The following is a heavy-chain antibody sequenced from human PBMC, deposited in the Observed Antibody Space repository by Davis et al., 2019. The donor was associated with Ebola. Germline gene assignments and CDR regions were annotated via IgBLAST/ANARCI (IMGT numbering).Heavy chain of an antibody. CDR2: INPNSGGT. J-gene: IGHJ3*02. V-gene: IGHV1-2*06. CDR3: TTPGGQDSGYDVFDI. Sequence: AASVKVSCKASGYTFIGYYMHWVRQAPGQGLEWMGRINPNSGGTNYAQKFQGRVTVTRDTSTTTVYMDLSSLRSEDTALYYCTTPGGQDSGYDVFDIWGQGTMVTVSS. CDR1: GYTFIGYY. D-gene: IGHD5-12*01.